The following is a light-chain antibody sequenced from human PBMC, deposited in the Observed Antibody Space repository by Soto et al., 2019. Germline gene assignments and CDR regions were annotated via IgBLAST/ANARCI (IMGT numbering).Light chain of an antibody. J-gene: IGKJ1*01. CDR1: QGISNR. Sequence: DVQMTQSPSTLSASVGDRVTITCRASQGISNRLAWYQQKPGKAPKLLIYQASSLKSGVPSRFGGSGSGTEFTLTITSLRPDDFATYYCQQYNSHWTFGQGTKVEIK. CDR2: QAS. V-gene: IGKV1-5*03. CDR3: QQYNSHWT.